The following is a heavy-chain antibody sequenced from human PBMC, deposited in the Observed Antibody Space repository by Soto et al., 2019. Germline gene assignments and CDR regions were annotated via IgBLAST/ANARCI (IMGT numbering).Heavy chain of an antibody. CDR3: ARGKEYYDFWSGYYNYGMDA. CDR2: ISYDGSNK. Sequence: PXGSLRLSCAASGFTFSSYAMHWVRQAPGKGLDWVAVISYDGSNKYYADSVKGRFTISRDNSKNTLYLQMNSLRAEDTAVYYCARGKEYYDFWSGYYNYGMDAWGHGTTVTVSS. CDR1: GFTFSSYA. J-gene: IGHJ6*02. D-gene: IGHD3-3*01. V-gene: IGHV3-30-3*01.